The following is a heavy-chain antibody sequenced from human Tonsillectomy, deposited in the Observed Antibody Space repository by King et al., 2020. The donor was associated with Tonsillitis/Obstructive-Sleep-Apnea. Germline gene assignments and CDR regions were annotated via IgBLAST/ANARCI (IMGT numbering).Heavy chain of an antibody. CDR1: GGSTGSSSYY. J-gene: IGHJ6*03. CDR3: ARHVDXTXSYYXCMDX. D-gene: IGHD4-11*01. CDR2: IYYDGTT. Sequence: QLQESGPGLVKPSETLSLTCTVSGGSTGSSSYYWGWIRQSPGKGLEWIGSIYYDGTTYYNPSLKSRVTXSVDTSKNQFSLRLTSVTAADTAVYYCARHVDXTXSYYXCMDXWGKXXXVTVSS. V-gene: IGHV4-39*01.